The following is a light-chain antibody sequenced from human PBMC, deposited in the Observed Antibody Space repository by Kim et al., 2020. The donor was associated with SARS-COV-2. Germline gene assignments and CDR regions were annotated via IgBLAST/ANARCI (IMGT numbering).Light chain of an antibody. CDR2: EVS. CDR3: LQTTHLPWA. J-gene: IGKJ1*01. CDR1: QSLLDTNGKTY. Sequence: DVVMTQTPLSLSVTPGQPASISCRSSQSLLDTNGKTYLFWYVQKSGQAPHLLIHEVSNRFSGVPYRFTGSGSGTDFTLEISRVEAEDAGVYYCLQTTHLPWAFGQGTKVDIK. V-gene: IGKV2D-29*01.